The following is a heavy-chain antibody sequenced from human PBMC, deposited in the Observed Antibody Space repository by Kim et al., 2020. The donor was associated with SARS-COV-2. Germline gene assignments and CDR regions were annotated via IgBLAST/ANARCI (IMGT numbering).Heavy chain of an antibody. V-gene: IGHV4-4*07. CDR2: ISRDGST. CDR3: ARHLFMRLASASHSWFDP. J-gene: IGHJ5*02. Sequence: SETLSLTCSVSGASISTYYWSWIRQPAGKGPEWLGDISRDGSTNYNPSLKSRATISLDTSKNRIALTLNSVTAADTAVYYCARHLFMRLASASHSWFDPWGQGTPVTVSS. CDR1: GASISTYY. D-gene: IGHD3-3*02.